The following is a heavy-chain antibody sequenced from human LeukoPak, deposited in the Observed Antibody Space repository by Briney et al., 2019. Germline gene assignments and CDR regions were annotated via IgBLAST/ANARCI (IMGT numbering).Heavy chain of an antibody. V-gene: IGHV3-74*01. CDR1: GFTFSTYW. Sequence: GGSLRLSCAASGFTFSTYWMHWVRQAPGKGLLWVSRINSDGSSTSYADSVKGRFTISRDNAKNTLYLQMNGLRAEDTAVYYCARGGTTVTTAIDYWGQGTLVTVPS. D-gene: IGHD4-17*01. J-gene: IGHJ4*02. CDR3: ARGGTTVTTAIDY. CDR2: INSDGSST.